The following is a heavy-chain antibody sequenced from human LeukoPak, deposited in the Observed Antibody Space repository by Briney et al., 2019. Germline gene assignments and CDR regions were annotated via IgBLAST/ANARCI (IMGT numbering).Heavy chain of an antibody. D-gene: IGHD4-17*01. Sequence: GASVKVSCKASGYTFTDYYMHWVRQAPGQGLEWMGWINPNSGGTNYAQKFQGRVTMTRDTSISTVYMEMSRLRSDDTAVYYCARVNYGDYFDYWGQGTLVTVPS. J-gene: IGHJ4*02. V-gene: IGHV1-2*02. CDR2: INPNSGGT. CDR3: ARVNYGDYFDY. CDR1: GYTFTDYY.